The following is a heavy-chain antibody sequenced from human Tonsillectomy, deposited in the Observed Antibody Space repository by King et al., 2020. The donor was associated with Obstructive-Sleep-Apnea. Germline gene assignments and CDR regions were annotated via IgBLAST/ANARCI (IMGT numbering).Heavy chain of an antibody. D-gene: IGHD3-22*01. V-gene: IGHV3-9*01. CDR3: AKDISTYYGSSGYYSG. CDR2: ISWNSGSI. CDR1: GFTFDDYA. J-gene: IGHJ4*02. Sequence: VQLVESGGGLVQPGRSLRLSCAASGFTFDDYAMHWVRQAPGKGLEWVSGISWNSGSIGYADSVKGRFTISKDNAKNSLYLQMNSLRAEDTALYYCAKDISTYYGSSGYYSGWGQGTLVTVCS.